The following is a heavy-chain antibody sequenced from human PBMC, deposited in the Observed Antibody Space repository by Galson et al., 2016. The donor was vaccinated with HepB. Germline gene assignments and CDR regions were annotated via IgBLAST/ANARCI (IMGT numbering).Heavy chain of an antibody. CDR3: ARDGGYSGYDAYGLDV. V-gene: IGHV3-13*01. Sequence: SLRLSCAASGFTFSIYDMHWVRQAPGSGLEWVSVIGTAGNTYYAAPVKGRFTISREDAKNSLFLQMNSLTVGDTAVYYCARDGGYSGYDAYGLDVWGKGTTGTVSS. CDR2: IGTAGNT. CDR1: GFTFSIYD. J-gene: IGHJ6*04. D-gene: IGHD5-12*01.